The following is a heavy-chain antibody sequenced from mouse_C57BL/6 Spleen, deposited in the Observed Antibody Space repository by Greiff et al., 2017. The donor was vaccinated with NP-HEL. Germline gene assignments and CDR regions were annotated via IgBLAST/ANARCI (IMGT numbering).Heavy chain of an antibody. CDR3: ARKTTVVATRDYWYFDV. CDR2: IYPGDGDT. J-gene: IGHJ1*03. Sequence: QVQLQQSGAELVKPGASVKISCKASGYAFSSYWMNWVKQRPGKGLEWIGQIYPGDGDTNYNGKFKGKATLTADKSSSTAYMQLSSLTSEDSAVYFCARKTTVVATRDYWYFDVWGTGTTVTVSS. CDR1: GYAFSSYW. D-gene: IGHD1-1*01. V-gene: IGHV1-80*01.